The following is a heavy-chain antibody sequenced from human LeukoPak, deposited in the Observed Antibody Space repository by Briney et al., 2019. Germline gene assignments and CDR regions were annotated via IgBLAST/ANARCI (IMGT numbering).Heavy chain of an antibody. Sequence: SETLSLTCAVYGGSFSGYYWSWIRQPPGKGREWIGEINHSGSTNYNPSLKSRVTISVDTSKNQFSLKLSSVSAADTAMYYCARHYLNNWNYPLSYFDYWGRGTLVTVSS. CDR3: ARHYLNNWNYPLSYFDY. J-gene: IGHJ4*02. V-gene: IGHV4-34*01. CDR2: INHSGST. D-gene: IGHD1-7*01. CDR1: GGSFSGYY.